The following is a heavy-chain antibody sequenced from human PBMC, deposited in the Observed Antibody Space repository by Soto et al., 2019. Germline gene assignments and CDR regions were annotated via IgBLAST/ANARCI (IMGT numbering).Heavy chain of an antibody. CDR3: ARGLRLAFPAFDV. Sequence: QEQLVESGGDLVKPGGSLRLSCKASGFSFSEYYMNWIRQAPGKGLEWLSYIHGAGNTIIYADSVRGRFTISRDNTKSALFLQMDSLRVEDTAVYYCARGLRLAFPAFDVWGQGTVVTVSS. J-gene: IGHJ3*01. D-gene: IGHD3-9*01. V-gene: IGHV3-11*01. CDR1: GFSFSEYY. CDR2: IHGAGNTI.